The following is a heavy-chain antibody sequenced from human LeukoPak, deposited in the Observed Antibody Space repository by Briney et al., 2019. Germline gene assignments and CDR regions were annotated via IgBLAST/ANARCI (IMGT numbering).Heavy chain of an antibody. CDR1: GYTFTSYY. Sequence: GASVKVSCKASGYTFTSYYMHWVRQAPGQGLEWMGWMNPNSGNTGYAQKFQGRVTMTRNTSISTAYMELSSLRSEDTAVYYCARGADFADYWGQGTLVTVSS. J-gene: IGHJ4*02. V-gene: IGHV1-8*02. CDR3: ARGADFADY. CDR2: MNPNSGNT.